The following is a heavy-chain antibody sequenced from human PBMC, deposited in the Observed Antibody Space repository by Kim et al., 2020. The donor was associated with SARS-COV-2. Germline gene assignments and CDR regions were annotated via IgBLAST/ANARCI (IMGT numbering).Heavy chain of an antibody. Sequence: GGSLRLSCAASGFTFSSYAMSWVRQAPGKGLEWVSAISGSGGSTYYADSVKGRFTISRDNSKNTLYLQMNSLRAEDTAVYYCGVRGVTSGVPYYYYGMDVWGQGTTVTVSS. V-gene: IGHV3-23*01. J-gene: IGHJ6*02. CDR1: GFTFSSYA. CDR3: GVRGVTSGVPYYYYGMDV. D-gene: IGHD3-10*01. CDR2: ISGSGGST.